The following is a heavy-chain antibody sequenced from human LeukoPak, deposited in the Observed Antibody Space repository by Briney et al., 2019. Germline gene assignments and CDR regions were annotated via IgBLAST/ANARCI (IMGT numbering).Heavy chain of an antibody. CDR1: GGSFSGYY. D-gene: IGHD4-23*01. Sequence: SETLSLTCAVYGGSFSGYYWSWIRQPPGKGLEWIGEINHSGSTNYNPSLKSRVTISVDTSKDQISLKLSSVTAADMAVYYCARGGYGGDYWGQGTLVTVSS. CDR2: INHSGST. CDR3: ARGGYGGDY. V-gene: IGHV4-34*01. J-gene: IGHJ4*02.